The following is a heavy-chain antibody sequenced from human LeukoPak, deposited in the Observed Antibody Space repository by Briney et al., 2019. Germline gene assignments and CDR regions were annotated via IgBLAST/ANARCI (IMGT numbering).Heavy chain of an antibody. CDR2: IYYSGST. Sequence: SQTLSLTCTVSGGSISSGDYYWSWIRQPPGKGLEGIGYIYYSGSTYYNPSLKSRVTISVDTSKNQFSLKLSSVTAADTAVYYCARGETTVTDMDVWGKGTTVTVSS. CDR3: ARGETTVTDMDV. J-gene: IGHJ6*03. CDR1: GGSISSGDYY. D-gene: IGHD4-11*01. V-gene: IGHV4-30-4*08.